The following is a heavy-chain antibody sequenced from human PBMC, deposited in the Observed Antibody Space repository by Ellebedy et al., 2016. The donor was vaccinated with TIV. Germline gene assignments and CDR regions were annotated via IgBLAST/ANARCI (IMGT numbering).Heavy chain of an antibody. CDR2: IYPGDSDT. J-gene: IGHJ4*02. CDR1: GYSFTSYW. Sequence: KVSXXGSGYSFTSYWIGWVRQMPGKGLEWMGIIYPGDSDTRYSPSFQGQVTISADKSISTAYLQWSSLKASDTAMYYCARAKTYGYSSGWYAENYFDYWGQGTLVTVSS. D-gene: IGHD6-19*01. CDR3: ARAKTYGYSSGWYAENYFDY. V-gene: IGHV5-51*01.